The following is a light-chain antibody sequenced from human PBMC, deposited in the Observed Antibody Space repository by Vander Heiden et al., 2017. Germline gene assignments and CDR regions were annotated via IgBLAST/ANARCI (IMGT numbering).Light chain of an antibody. Sequence: EVMLTQSPATLSLSPGEKATLSCGASQSLSSGNLAWYQQKPGLAPRPLIYGASSRATGVPDRFSGSGSGTDFTLTISRLEPEDVAVYFCQQYGSATITFGQGTRLEIK. CDR2: GAS. J-gene: IGKJ5*01. CDR3: QQYGSATIT. CDR1: QSLSSGN. V-gene: IGKV3D-20*01.